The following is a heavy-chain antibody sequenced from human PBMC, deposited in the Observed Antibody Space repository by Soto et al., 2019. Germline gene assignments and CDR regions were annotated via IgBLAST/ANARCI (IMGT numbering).Heavy chain of an antibody. CDR1: GYSFTSYY. Sequence: ASVKVSCKASGYSFTSYYMHWVRQAPGQGLEWMGIINPSGGSTSYAQKFQGRVTMTRDTSTSTVYMELSSLRSEDTAVYYCARDSAALDYDFWSGYPKPSYYFDYWGQGTLVTVSS. CDR2: INPSGGST. D-gene: IGHD3-3*01. V-gene: IGHV1-46*01. CDR3: ARDSAALDYDFWSGYPKPSYYFDY. J-gene: IGHJ4*02.